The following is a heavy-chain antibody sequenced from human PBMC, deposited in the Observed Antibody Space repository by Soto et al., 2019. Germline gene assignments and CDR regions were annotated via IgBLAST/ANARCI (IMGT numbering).Heavy chain of an antibody. CDR1: GFIFSSYW. J-gene: IGHJ4*02. CDR2: IKPDGSGE. D-gene: IGHD2-2*01. CDR3: ATSIRG. V-gene: IGHV3-7*01. Sequence: GGSLRLSCAASGFIFSSYWMIWVRQAPGKGLEWVATIKPDGSGEYYADSVKGRFTISRDNAKNSLYLLMNSLTAEDTGVYYCATSIRGWGQGTLVTVSS.